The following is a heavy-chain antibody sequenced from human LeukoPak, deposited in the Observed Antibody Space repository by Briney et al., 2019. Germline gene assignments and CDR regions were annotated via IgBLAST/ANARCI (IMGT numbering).Heavy chain of an antibody. V-gene: IGHV1-18*01. CDR2: VSAYNGNK. CDR3: AGEHDSIGYSGSFDC. D-gene: IGHD3-22*01. CDR1: GATFSSYA. J-gene: IGHJ4*02. Sequence: ASVKLSRKASGATFSSYATTRVRHPPGPGLGRKGCVSAYNGNKNHAKTFPGRVTMTLDISTSRAYMELRRLRSDDTAVYYCAGEHDSIGYSGSFDCWGQGTLVTVSS.